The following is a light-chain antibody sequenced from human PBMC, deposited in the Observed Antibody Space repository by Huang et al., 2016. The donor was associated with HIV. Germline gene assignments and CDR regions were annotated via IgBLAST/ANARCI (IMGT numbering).Light chain of an antibody. J-gene: IGKJ2*01. CDR1: QNINTW. V-gene: IGKV1-5*03. CDR2: RAS. CDR3: QQYNTYLYT. Sequence: DIQMTQSPSTLSGSVGDRVTITCRASQNINTWLAWYQQKPGKAPDLLIYRASSLQVGVPSRFTVSGSGTEFTLTITSLQPDDLGTYYCQQYNTYLYTFGQGTKLEI.